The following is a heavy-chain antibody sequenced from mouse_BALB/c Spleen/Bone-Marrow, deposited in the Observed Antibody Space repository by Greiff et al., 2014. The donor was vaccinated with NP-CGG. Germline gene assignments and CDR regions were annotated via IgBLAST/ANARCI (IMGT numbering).Heavy chain of an antibody. CDR1: GYAFTNYL. J-gene: IGHJ3*01. CDR3: ARSRGYDVGPFAF. D-gene: IGHD2-2*01. Sequence: QVQLKESGAELVRPGTSVKVSCKASGYAFTNYLIEWVKQRPGQGLEWIEVINPGSGSSNYNENFKGKATLTADRSSSTAYMLLNSLTSDDSAVYFCARSRGYDVGPFAFWGQGTLVTVSA. V-gene: IGHV1-54*01. CDR2: INPGSGSS.